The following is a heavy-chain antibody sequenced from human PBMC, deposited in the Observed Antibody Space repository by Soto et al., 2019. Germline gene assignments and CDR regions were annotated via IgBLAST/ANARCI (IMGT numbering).Heavy chain of an antibody. Sequence: ASVKVSCKASGYTFTTFGISWVRQAPGQGLEWMGWISAYNGYTNYAQKLQGRVTMTTDTSTSTAYMELRSLRSDDTAVYFCARASIFGVPHGGGMDVWGQGTTVTVSS. D-gene: IGHD3-3*01. V-gene: IGHV1-18*01. J-gene: IGHJ6*02. CDR1: GYTFTTFG. CDR2: ISAYNGYT. CDR3: ARASIFGVPHGGGMDV.